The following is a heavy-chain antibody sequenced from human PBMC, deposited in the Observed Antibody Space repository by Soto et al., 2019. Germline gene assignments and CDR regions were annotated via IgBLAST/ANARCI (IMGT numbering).Heavy chain of an antibody. V-gene: IGHV1-18*01. J-gene: IGHJ4*02. Sequence: GASVKVSCKASGFTFTTYGITWVRQAPGQGLEWMGWVSAYNGNTNYAQNLQGRVTMTTDTSTSTAYMELRSLRSDDTAMYYWAREEWYLLKAIDYWGQGTRVTVAS. CDR2: VSAYNGNT. CDR3: AREEWYLLKAIDY. CDR1: GFTFTTYG. D-gene: IGHD3-3*01.